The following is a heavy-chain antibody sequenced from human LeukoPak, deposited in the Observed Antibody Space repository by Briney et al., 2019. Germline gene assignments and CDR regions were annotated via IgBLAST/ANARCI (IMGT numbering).Heavy chain of an antibody. Sequence: GGSLRLSCAASGFTFSDYYMSWIRQAPGKGLEWVSYIGSTIYYADSVKGRFTISRDNAKNSLYLQMNSLRAEDTAVYYCARDAYGSGTRAFDIWGQGTMVTVSS. CDR1: GFTFSDYY. J-gene: IGHJ3*02. V-gene: IGHV3-11*04. D-gene: IGHD3-10*01. CDR2: IGSTI. CDR3: ARDAYGSGTRAFDI.